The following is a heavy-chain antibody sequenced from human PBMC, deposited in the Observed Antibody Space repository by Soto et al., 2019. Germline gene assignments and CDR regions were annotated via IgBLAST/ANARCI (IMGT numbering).Heavy chain of an antibody. V-gene: IGHV5-10-1*01. J-gene: IGHJ4*02. CDR2: IDPSDSKT. CDR3: ARLSDY. CDR1: GYSFPTYW. Sequence: GESLKISFRASGYSFPTYWISWVRQMPGKGLEWMGRIDPSDSKTYYSPSFQGHVTISADKSTSTAYLQLNNLKASDTAMYYCARLSDYWGQGTQVTVSS.